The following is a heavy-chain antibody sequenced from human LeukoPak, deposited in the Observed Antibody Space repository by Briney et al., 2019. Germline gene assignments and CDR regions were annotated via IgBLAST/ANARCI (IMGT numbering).Heavy chain of an antibody. J-gene: IGHJ4*02. CDR3: ARLDGSGLYYFDY. Sequence: YPSETLSLTCAVYGGSFSGYYWSWIRQPPGKGLEWIGEINHSGSTNYNPSLKSRVTISVDTSKNQFSLKLSSVTAADTAVYYCARLDGSGLYYFDYWGQGTLVAVSS. CDR2: INHSGST. CDR1: GGSFSGYY. D-gene: IGHD3-10*01. V-gene: IGHV4-34*01.